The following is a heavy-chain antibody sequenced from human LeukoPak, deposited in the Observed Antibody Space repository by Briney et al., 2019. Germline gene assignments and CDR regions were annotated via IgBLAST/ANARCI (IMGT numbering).Heavy chain of an antibody. Sequence: PSETLSLTCTVSGGSISSSSYYWGWIRQPPGKGLEWIGSIYYSGSTYYNPSLKSRVTISVDTSKNQFSLKLSSVTAADTAVYYCARVGTTVIYYFDYWGQGTLVTVSS. D-gene: IGHD4-17*01. CDR1: GGSISSSSYY. CDR2: IYYSGST. V-gene: IGHV4-39*07. CDR3: ARVGTTVIYYFDY. J-gene: IGHJ4*02.